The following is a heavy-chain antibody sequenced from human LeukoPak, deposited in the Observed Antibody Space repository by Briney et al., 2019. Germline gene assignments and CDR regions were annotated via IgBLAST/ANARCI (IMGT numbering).Heavy chain of an antibody. CDR3: ARGPGDTYTFLDI. CDR2: INPNSGGT. CDR1: GYTFTDYY. Sequence: GASVKVSCKASGYTFTDYYMHWVRQAPGQGLEWMGRINPNSGGTNYAQNFQGRVTMTRDTSISTAYMELSRLTSDDSAVYYCARGPGDTYTFLDIWGRGTMVTVS. J-gene: IGHJ3*02. V-gene: IGHV1-2*06. D-gene: IGHD2/OR15-2a*01.